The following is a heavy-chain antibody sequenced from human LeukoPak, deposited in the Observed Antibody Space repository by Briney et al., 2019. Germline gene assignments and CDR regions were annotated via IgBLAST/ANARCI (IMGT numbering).Heavy chain of an antibody. Sequence: SQTLSLTCTVSGGSISSGGYYWSWIRQYPGKGLEWIGYIYHSGSTYYNPSLQSRVTISLDMSKNQFSPKLSSVTAADTAVYYCAGINRSSRNYYYYGMDVWGQGTTVTVPS. CDR2: IYHSGST. D-gene: IGHD3-16*02. V-gene: IGHV4-31*03. J-gene: IGHJ6*02. CDR3: AGINRSSRNYYYYGMDV. CDR1: GGSISSGGYY.